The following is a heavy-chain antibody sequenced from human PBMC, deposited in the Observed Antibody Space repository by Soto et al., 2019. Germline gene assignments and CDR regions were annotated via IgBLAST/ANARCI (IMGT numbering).Heavy chain of an antibody. CDR3: ARASIIDYYYGMDV. D-gene: IGHD3-10*01. Sequence: PSETLSLTCTVSGGSISSYYWSWIRQPPGKGLEWIGYIYYSGSTYYNPSLKSRVTISVDTSKNQFSLKLSSVTAADTAVYYCARASIIDYYYGMDVWGQGTTVTVSS. CDR1: GGSISSYY. CDR2: IYYSGST. J-gene: IGHJ6*02. V-gene: IGHV4-30-4*08.